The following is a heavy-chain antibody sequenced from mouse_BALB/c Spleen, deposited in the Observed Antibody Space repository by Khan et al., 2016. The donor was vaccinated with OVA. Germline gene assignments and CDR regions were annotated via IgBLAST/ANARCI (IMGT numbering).Heavy chain of an antibody. CDR3: TRLGTTGWFAY. Sequence: VQLKQSGPELMKPGASVKISCKASGYSFTDYYIHWVKQSHGQSLEWIGYIDPFNGSTNFNQKFKGTATLTVDKSSSTAYMHLNSLTSEDSAVYYCTRLGTTGWFAYWGQGTLGTVSA. CDR2: IDPFNGST. D-gene: IGHD2-13*01. CDR1: GYSFTDYY. V-gene: IGHV1S135*01. J-gene: IGHJ3*01.